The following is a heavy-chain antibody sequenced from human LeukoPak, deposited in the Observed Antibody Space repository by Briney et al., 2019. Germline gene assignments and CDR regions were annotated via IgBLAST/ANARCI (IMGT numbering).Heavy chain of an antibody. V-gene: IGHV4-38-2*02. CDR2: MFHSGST. Sequence: SETLSLTCTVSGYSISSGYYWGWIRQPPGKGLEWIVSMFHSGSTYYNPSLKSRVTISVDTSKNQFSLKLSSVTAADTAVYYCARDHYYGSGSYSDYWGQGTLVTVSS. J-gene: IGHJ4*02. D-gene: IGHD3-10*01. CDR3: ARDHYYGSGSYSDY. CDR1: GYSISSGYY.